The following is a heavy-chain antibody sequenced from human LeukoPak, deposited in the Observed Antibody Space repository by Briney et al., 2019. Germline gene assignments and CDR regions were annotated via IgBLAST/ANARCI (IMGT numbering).Heavy chain of an antibody. CDR3: ARIYYFGDNNWRYFDN. CDR2: IDPDGSEK. CDR1: GLTFNSYW. D-gene: IGHD3-10*01. J-gene: IGHJ4*02. V-gene: IGHV3-7*01. Sequence: GGSLRLSCAASGLTFNSYWMSWVRQAPGKGLEWVANIDPDGSEKQYGDSVKGRFTTSRDNAKNSLYLQMNSLRAEDTAIYYCARIYYFGDNNWRYFDNWGQGTQVTVSS.